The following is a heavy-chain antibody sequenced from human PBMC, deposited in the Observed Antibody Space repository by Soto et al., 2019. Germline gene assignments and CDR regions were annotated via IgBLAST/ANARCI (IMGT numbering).Heavy chain of an antibody. D-gene: IGHD4-17*01. Sequence: GGSLRLSCGASAFTVSSHYMSWVRQTPGKGLEWVSILYASDSTFYADSVEGRFTISRDNSKNTVYLQLNSLRAEDTAVYYCATTVTRLIAFDVWGQGTMVTVSS. CDR2: LYASDST. CDR3: ATTVTRLIAFDV. J-gene: IGHJ3*01. V-gene: IGHV3-53*01. CDR1: AFTVSSHY.